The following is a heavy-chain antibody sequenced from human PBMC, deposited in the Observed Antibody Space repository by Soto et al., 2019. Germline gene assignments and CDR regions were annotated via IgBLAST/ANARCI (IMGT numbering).Heavy chain of an antibody. D-gene: IGHD5-12*01. V-gene: IGHV1-69*02. CDR2: IIPILGIA. Sequence: ASVKVSCKASGGTFSSYTISWVRQAPGQGLEWMGRIIPILGIANYAQKFQGRVTITADKSTSTAYMGLSSLRSEDTAVYYCAKSGPPNDAFDIWGQWTMVTVSS. J-gene: IGHJ3*02. CDR1: GGTFSSYT. CDR3: AKSGPPNDAFDI.